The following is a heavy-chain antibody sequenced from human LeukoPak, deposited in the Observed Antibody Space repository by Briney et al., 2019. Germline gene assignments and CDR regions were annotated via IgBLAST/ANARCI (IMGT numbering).Heavy chain of an antibody. J-gene: IGHJ4*02. Sequence: GGSLRLSCAASGFTFSSYGMHWVRQAPGKGLEWVAFIRYDGSNKYYADSVKGRFTISSDNSKNTLYLQMNSLRAEDTAVYYCAKDRRVGATTNFDYWGQGTLVTVSS. CDR3: AKDRRVGATTNFDY. CDR2: IRYDGSNK. D-gene: IGHD1-26*01. CDR1: GFTFSSYG. V-gene: IGHV3-30*02.